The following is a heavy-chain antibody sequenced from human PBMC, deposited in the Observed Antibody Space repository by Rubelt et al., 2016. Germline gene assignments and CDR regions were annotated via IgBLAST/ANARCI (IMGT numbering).Heavy chain of an antibody. D-gene: IGHD3-10*01. CDR1: GFTFSSYA. J-gene: IGHJ3*02. CDR3: ARAHFGTRNAFDI. CDR2: IKQDGSEK. Sequence: ESGGGLVQPGGSLRLSCAASGFTFSSYAMSWVSQAPGKGLVCVANIKQDGSEKYCVDSVKGRVTISRDNAKNSLYLQMNSLGAEDTAVYYCARAHFGTRNAFDIWGQGTMVTVSS. V-gene: IGHV3-7*01.